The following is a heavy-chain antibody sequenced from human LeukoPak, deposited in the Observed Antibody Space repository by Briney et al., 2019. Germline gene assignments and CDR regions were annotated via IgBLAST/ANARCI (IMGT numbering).Heavy chain of an antibody. CDR2: IRGGGDSA. CDR1: GFSFSSYA. V-gene: IGHV3-23*01. CDR3: ARDPNGDYIGAFDM. D-gene: IGHD4-17*01. J-gene: IGHJ3*02. Sequence: PGESLRLSCAASGFSFSSYAMSWVRQAPGKGPEWVSAIRGGGDSAFYADSVKGRFTISRDNSKYTLFLQMNSLRAEDTAVYYCARDPNGDYIGAFDMWGPGTMVTASS.